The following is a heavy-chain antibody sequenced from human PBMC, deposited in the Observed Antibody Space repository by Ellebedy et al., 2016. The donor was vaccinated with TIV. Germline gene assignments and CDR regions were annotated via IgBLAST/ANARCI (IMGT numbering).Heavy chain of an antibody. CDR2: IRQDGGEK. V-gene: IGHV3-7*01. J-gene: IGHJ5*02. CDR3: ARPTLAGEIYDP. D-gene: IGHD6-19*01. CDR1: GFTLSTYW. Sequence: GESLKISCAASGFTLSTYWMTWVRQAPGKGLEWVANIRQDGGEKKYVDSVKGRFTISSDDAKNSLYLEMNNLRAEDTAVYYCARPTLAGEIYDPWGQGTLVTVSS.